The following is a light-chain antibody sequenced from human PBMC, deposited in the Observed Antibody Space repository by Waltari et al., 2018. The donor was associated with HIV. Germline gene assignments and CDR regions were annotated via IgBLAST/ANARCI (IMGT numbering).Light chain of an antibody. CDR2: EVS. V-gene: IGLV2-23*02. Sequence: QSALTQPASVSGSPGQSMTISYTGTSSDFVSYNIVTWYQQHTGKAPKLMIYEVSKRPSGVSNRFSGSKSGNTASLTISGLQAEDEADYYCCSYAGTSTVVFGGGTKLTVL. J-gene: IGLJ2*01. CDR1: SSDFVSYNI. CDR3: CSYAGTSTVV.